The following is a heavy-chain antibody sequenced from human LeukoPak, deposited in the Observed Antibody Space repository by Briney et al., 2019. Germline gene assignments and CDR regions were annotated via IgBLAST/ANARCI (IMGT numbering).Heavy chain of an antibody. V-gene: IGHV3-21*01. Sequence: PGGSLRLSCAASGFTFTIYNMNWVRQAPGKGLEWVSSISTTSTYIYYADSLRGRFTISRDNAKNSLYLQMSSLRAEDTAVYYCAREMGYMVRGVLPSDYWGQGTLVTVSS. D-gene: IGHD3-10*01. CDR3: AREMGYMVRGVLPSDY. CDR1: GFTFTIYN. CDR2: ISTTSTYI. J-gene: IGHJ4*02.